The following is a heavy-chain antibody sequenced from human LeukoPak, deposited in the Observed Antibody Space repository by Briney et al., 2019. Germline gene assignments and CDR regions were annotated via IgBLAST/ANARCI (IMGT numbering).Heavy chain of an antibody. CDR2: VNTNTGNP. Sequence: ASVKVSCKASGYTFTSYGISWVRPAPGQGLEYMGWVNTNTGNPTYAQGFTGRFVFSLDTSVSTAYLQISSLKAEDTAVYYCARETAAGKGGFDPWGLGTLVAVSS. CDR1: GYTFTSYG. V-gene: IGHV7-4-1*02. D-gene: IGHD6-13*01. J-gene: IGHJ5*02. CDR3: ARETAAGKGGFDP.